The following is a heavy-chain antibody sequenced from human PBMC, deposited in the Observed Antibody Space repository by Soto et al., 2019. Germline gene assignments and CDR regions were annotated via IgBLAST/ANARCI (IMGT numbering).Heavy chain of an antibody. D-gene: IGHD3-3*01. CDR3: ARQSYYDFWSGYLDY. J-gene: IGHJ4*02. CDR1: GGSISSGGYY. V-gene: IGHV4-31*03. Sequence: SETLSLTCTVSGGSISSGGYYWSWIRQHPGKGLEWIGYIYYSGSTYYNPSLKSRVTISVDTSKNQFSLKLSSVTAADTAVYYCARQSYYDFWSGYLDYWGQGTLVTVSS. CDR2: IYYSGST.